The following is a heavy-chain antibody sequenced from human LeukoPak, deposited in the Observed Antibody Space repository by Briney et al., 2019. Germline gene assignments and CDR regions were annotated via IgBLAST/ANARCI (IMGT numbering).Heavy chain of an antibody. CDR1: GYTFTGYY. V-gene: IGHV1-2*02. J-gene: IGHJ4*02. CDR2: INPKSGGT. Sequence: ASVKVSCKASGYTFTGYYMHWVRQAPGQGLEWMGWINPKSGGTNYAQKFQGRVTMTRDTSITTAYMELSSLRSADTALYYCARDIGQGSSWLYGYWGQGTLVTVSS. CDR3: ARDIGQGSSWLYGY. D-gene: IGHD6-13*01.